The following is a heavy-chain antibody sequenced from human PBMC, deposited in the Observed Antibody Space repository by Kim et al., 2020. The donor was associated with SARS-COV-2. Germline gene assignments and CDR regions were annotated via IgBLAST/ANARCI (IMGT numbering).Heavy chain of an antibody. D-gene: IGHD1-26*01. V-gene: IGHV3-53*01. Sequence: GRFTISRDNSKTTLYLQMNSLRAEDTAVYYCARDVHKRVGATEGVAFDIWGQGTMVTVSS. J-gene: IGHJ3*02. CDR3: ARDVHKRVGATEGVAFDI.